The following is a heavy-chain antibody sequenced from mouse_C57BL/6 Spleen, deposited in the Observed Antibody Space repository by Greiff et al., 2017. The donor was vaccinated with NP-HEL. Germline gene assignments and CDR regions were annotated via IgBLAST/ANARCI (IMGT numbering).Heavy chain of an antibody. D-gene: IGHD2-4*01. Sequence: VQLQQSGAELARPGASVKMSCKASGYPFTSYTMHWVKQRPGQGLAWIGYITPSSGYTKYNQKFKDKATLTADTSSSTAYLQLSSLPSEDSAVYYCAREGYDYDGSLDDWGQGTTLTVSS. CDR1: GYPFTSYT. CDR3: AREGYDYDGSLDD. J-gene: IGHJ2*01. CDR2: ITPSSGYT. V-gene: IGHV1-4*01.